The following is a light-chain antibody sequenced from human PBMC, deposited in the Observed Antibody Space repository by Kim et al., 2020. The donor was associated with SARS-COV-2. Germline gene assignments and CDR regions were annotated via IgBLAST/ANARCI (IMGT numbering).Light chain of an antibody. CDR3: QRRSNWPPLT. V-gene: IGKV3-11*01. CDR1: QSVSSY. CDR2: DAS. J-gene: IGKJ4*01. Sequence: EIVLTQSPATLSLSPGERATLSCRASQSVSSYLAWYQQKPGQAPRLLIYDASNRATGIPARFSGSGSGTDFTLTISSLEPEDFAVYYCQRRSNWPPLTFGGGTKLEI.